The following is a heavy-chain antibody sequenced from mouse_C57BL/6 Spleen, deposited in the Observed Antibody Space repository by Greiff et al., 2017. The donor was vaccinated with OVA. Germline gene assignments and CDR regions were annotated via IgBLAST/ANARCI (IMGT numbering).Heavy chain of an antibody. CDR1: GFSLTSYG. CDR3: ARGGSNYSWFAY. Sequence: VQLQQSGPGLVQPSQSLSITCTVSGFSLTSYGVHWVRQSPGKGLEWLGVIWSGGSTDYNAAFISRLSISKDNSKSQVFFKMNSLQADDTAIYYCARGGSNYSWFAYWGQGTLVTVSA. CDR2: IWSGGST. J-gene: IGHJ3*01. V-gene: IGHV2-2*01. D-gene: IGHD2-5*01.